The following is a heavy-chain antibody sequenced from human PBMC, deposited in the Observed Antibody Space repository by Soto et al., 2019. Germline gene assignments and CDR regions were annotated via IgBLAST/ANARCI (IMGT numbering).Heavy chain of an antibody. J-gene: IGHJ4*02. CDR3: SGGVGDAI. D-gene: IGHD1-26*01. Sequence: EDQLVESGGGLVQPGGSLRLTCAVSGFNFRSDWMNWVRQAPGKGLEWVAHTNQDGSEKYYLDSVKGRFTIFRDNAKNSLYLQMNSRRAEDTAVYYCSGGVGDAIWGQGTLVTVSS. CDR1: GFNFRSDW. V-gene: IGHV3-7*04. CDR2: TNQDGSEK.